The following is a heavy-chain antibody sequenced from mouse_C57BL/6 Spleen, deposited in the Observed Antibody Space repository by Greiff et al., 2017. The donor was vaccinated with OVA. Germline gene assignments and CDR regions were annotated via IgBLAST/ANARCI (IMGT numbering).Heavy chain of an antibody. Sequence: QVQLKQSGPELVKPGASVKISCKASGYAFSSSWMNWVKQRPGKGLVWIGRIYPGDGDTNYNGKFKGKATLTADKSSSTAYMQLSSLSSEDAAVYFCAREGGGYFDVWGTGTTVTVSS. D-gene: IGHD1-1*02. J-gene: IGHJ1*03. V-gene: IGHV1-82*01. CDR1: GYAFSSSW. CDR3: AREGGGYFDV. CDR2: IYPGDGDT.